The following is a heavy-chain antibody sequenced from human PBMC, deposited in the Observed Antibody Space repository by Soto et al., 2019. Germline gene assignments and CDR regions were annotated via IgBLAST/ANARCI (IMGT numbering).Heavy chain of an antibody. J-gene: IGHJ5*02. CDR2: ISSSSSYI. CDR1: GFTFSSYS. CDR3: ARWASWAAAAGTNSRWFDP. D-gene: IGHD6-13*01. Sequence: KPGGSLRLSCAASGFTFSSYSMNWVRQAPGKGLEWVSSISSSSSYIYYADSVKGRFTISRDNAKNSLYLQMNSPRAEDTAVYYCARWASWAAAAGTNSRWFDPWGQGTLVTVSS. V-gene: IGHV3-21*01.